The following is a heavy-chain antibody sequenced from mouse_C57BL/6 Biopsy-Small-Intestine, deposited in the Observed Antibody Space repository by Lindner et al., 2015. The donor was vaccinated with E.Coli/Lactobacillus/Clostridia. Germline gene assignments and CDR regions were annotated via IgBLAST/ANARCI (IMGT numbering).Heavy chain of an antibody. CDR2: IIPSLGIA. D-gene: IGHD2-10*01. J-gene: IGHJ1*03. CDR3: AAYFDWAISTYLSYYMDV. Sequence: SVKVSCKASGGTFSNYIIIWVRQAPGPRLEWMGRIIPSLGIANYAQKFQGRVTITADKFTRTAYMELSSLRSEDTAVYYCAAYFDWAISTYLSYYMDVWGKGTTVTVSS. CDR1: GGTFSNYI. V-gene: IGHV1-74*01.